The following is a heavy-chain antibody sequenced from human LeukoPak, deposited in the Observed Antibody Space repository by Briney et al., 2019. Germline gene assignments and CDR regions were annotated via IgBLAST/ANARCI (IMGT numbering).Heavy chain of an antibody. Sequence: PSETLSLTCTVSGYSISSGYYWGWIRQPPGKGLEWIGSIYHSGSTYYNPSLKSRVTISVDTSKNQFSLKLSSVTAADTAVYYCARGRSSFGSWPSNYYYYMDVWGKGTTVTVSS. D-gene: IGHD6-13*01. V-gene: IGHV4-38-2*02. CDR2: IYHSGST. CDR1: GYSISSGYY. CDR3: ARGRSSFGSWPSNYYYYMDV. J-gene: IGHJ6*03.